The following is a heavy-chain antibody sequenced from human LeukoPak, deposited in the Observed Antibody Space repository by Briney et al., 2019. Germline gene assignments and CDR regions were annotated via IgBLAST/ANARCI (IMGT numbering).Heavy chain of an antibody. CDR2: ISSSSSYI. CDR3: ARGPPPHLVGATPFDY. D-gene: IGHD1-26*01. Sequence: GGSLRLSCAASGFTFSSYSMNWVRQAPGKGLEWVSSISSSSSYIYYADSVKGRFTISRDNAKNSLYLQMNSLRAEDTAVYYCARGPPPHLVGATPFDYWGQGTLVTVSS. J-gene: IGHJ4*02. CDR1: GFTFSSYS. V-gene: IGHV3-21*04.